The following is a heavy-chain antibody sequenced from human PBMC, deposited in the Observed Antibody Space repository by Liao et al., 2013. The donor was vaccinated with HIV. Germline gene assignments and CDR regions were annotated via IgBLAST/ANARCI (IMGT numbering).Heavy chain of an antibody. CDR1: GGSISSYY. CDR3: ARGDIVATPDFDY. J-gene: IGHJ4*02. D-gene: IGHD5-12*01. CDR2: INHSGST. V-gene: IGHV4-59*12. Sequence: QVQLQESGPGLVKPSETLSLTCTVSGGSISSYYWSWIRQPPGKGLEWIGEINHSGSTNYNPSLKSRVTISVDTSKNQFSLKLSSVTAADTAVYYCARGDIVATPDFDYWGQGTLVTVSS.